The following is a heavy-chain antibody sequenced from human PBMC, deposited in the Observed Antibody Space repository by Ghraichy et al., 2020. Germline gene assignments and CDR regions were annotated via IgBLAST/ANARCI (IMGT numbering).Heavy chain of an antibody. J-gene: IGHJ4*02. V-gene: IGHV1-24*01. CDR2: FDPEDGET. CDR3: ATGGWRDQLLRGYFDY. Sequence: ASVKVSCKVSGYTLTELSMHWVRQAPGKGLEWMGGFDPEDGETIYAQKFQGRVTMTEDTSTDTAYMELSSLRSEDTAVYYCATGGWRDQLLRGYFDYWGQGTLVTVSS. CDR1: GYTLTELS. D-gene: IGHD2-2*01.